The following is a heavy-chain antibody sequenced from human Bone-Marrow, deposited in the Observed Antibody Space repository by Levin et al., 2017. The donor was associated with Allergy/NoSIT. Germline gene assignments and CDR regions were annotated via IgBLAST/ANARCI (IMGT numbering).Heavy chain of an antibody. CDR2: IYPGDSDT. CDR1: GYSFTTHW. J-gene: IGHJ3*02. D-gene: IGHD3-22*01. V-gene: IGHV5-51*04. Sequence: KVSCKASGYSFTTHWIAWVRQMPGKGLEWMGLIYPGDSDTRYSPSFQAQVTIPADKPINTAYLQWSSLKASDSAMYYCARRLPGYFYDSTTSWALDIWGLGTMVTVSS. CDR3: ARRLPGYFYDSTTSWALDI.